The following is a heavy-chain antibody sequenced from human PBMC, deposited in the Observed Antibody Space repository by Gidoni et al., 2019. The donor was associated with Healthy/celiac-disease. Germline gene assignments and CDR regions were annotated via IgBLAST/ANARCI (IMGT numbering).Heavy chain of an antibody. V-gene: IGHV1-2*02. CDR3: ARENSSGWMNYGMDV. Sequence: QVQLVQSGAEVKKPGASVKVSCKASGYTFTGYYMHWVRQAPGQGLEWMGWINPNSGGTNYAQKFQGRVTMTRDTSISTAYMELSRLRSDDTAVYYCARENSSGWMNYGMDVWGQGTTVTVSS. J-gene: IGHJ6*02. D-gene: IGHD6-19*01. CDR2: INPNSGGT. CDR1: GYTFTGYY.